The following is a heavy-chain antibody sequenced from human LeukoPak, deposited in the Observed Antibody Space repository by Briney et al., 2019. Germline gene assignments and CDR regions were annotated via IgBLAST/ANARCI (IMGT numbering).Heavy chain of an antibody. CDR1: GGSISSYY. CDR3: ASSGTTVSLDV. J-gene: IGHJ6*04. D-gene: IGHD4-11*01. CDR2: IYTSGST. Sequence: PSETLSLTYTVSGGSISSYYWSWIRQPPGKGLEWIGYIYTSGSTNYNPSLKSRVTISVDTSKNQFSLKLSSVTAADTAVYYCASSGTTVSLDVWGKGTTVTVSS. V-gene: IGHV4-4*09.